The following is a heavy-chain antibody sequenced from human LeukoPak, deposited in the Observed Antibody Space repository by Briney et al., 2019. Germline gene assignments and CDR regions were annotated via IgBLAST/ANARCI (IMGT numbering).Heavy chain of an antibody. CDR2: IKQDGSEK. CDR1: GFTFSSYW. J-gene: IGHJ6*03. Sequence: GGSLRLSCAASGFTFSSYWMSWVRQAPGKGLEWVANIKQDGSEKYYVDSVKGRFTISRDNAKSSLYLQMNSLRAEDTAVYYCARDAYRDKRLTISGVRVPYYMDVWGKGTTVTVSS. CDR3: ARDAYRDKRLTISGVRVPYYMDV. D-gene: IGHD3-3*01. V-gene: IGHV3-7*01.